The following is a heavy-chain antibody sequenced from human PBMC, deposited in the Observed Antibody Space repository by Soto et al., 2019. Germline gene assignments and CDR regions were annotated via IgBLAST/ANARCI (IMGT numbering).Heavy chain of an antibody. J-gene: IGHJ6*02. D-gene: IGHD5-18*01. CDR1: GDSISSGGFS. CDR3: ARDGRYSYGYDGMDV. CDR2: IYHSGSS. Sequence: SETLSLTCAVSGDSISSGGFSWSWIRQPPGKGLEWIGYIYHSGSSFYNPSLKSRVTISVDGSKNQFSLKLSSVTAADTAVYYCARDGRYSYGYDGMDVWGQGTTVTVSS. V-gene: IGHV4-30-2*01.